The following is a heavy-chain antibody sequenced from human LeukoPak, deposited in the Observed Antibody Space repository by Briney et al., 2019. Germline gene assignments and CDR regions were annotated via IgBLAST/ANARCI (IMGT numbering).Heavy chain of an antibody. Sequence: LGESLKITCKGSGYSFTTYWIGWVRQMPGKGLEWMGIIYPGDSETRYSPSFQGQVTISADKSISTAYLQWSSLKASDTAMYYCARRYCSGGSCQEAFDIWGQGTMVTVSS. CDR1: GYSFTTYW. CDR3: ARRYCSGGSCQEAFDI. V-gene: IGHV5-51*01. CDR2: IYPGDSET. D-gene: IGHD2-15*01. J-gene: IGHJ3*02.